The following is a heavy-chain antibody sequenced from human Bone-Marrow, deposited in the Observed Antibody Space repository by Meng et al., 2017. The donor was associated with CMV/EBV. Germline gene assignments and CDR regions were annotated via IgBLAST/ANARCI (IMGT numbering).Heavy chain of an antibody. CDR2: IYYSGTT. J-gene: IGHJ6*02. D-gene: IGHD3-16*02. CDR1: GASVRSGEFL. Sequence: SETLSLTCTVSGASVRSGEFLWGWIRQPPGQGLEWIGNIYYSGTTYYSPSLQSRLAISIDTSNNQFSLKLSSVTAADTAVYYCARQPFVIAAYGLDVWGQGTTVTVSS. V-gene: IGHV4-39*01. CDR3: ARQPFVIAAYGLDV.